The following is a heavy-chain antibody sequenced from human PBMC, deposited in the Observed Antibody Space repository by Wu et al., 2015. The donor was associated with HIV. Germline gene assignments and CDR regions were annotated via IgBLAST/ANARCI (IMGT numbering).Heavy chain of an antibody. Sequence: QVQLMQSGAEVKKPGASVKVSCKTSGYTFTDNYIHWVRQAPGQGLEWMGWINPNSGGSKSPQKFQGRVTMTRDTSVNTAYMELSRLRFDDTAMFFCARDIRFCSGGRCYSYEFFQHWGQGTLVTVSS. J-gene: IGHJ1*01. CDR1: GYTFTDNY. CDR2: INPNSGGS. CDR3: ARDIRFCSGGRCYSYEFFQH. V-gene: IGHV1-2*02. D-gene: IGHD2-15*01.